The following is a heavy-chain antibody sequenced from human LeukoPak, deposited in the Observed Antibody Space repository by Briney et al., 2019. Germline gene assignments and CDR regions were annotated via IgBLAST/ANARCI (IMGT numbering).Heavy chain of an antibody. J-gene: IGHJ4*02. CDR2: I. CDR3: ASGGIYYGAAFDF. V-gene: IGHV3-20*04. CDR1: GFTFDDYG. D-gene: IGHD1-26*01. Sequence: GGSLRLSCAASGFTFDDYGMSWVRQAPGKGLEWVSGINADSVKGRFTISRDNAKNSLYLQMNSLRAEDTALYYCASGGIYYGAAFDFWGQGTLVTVSS.